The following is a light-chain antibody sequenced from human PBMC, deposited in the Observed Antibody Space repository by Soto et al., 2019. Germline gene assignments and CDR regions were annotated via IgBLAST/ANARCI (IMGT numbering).Light chain of an antibody. J-gene: IGLJ1*01. V-gene: IGLV1-47*01. CDR2: RDT. CDR1: SSNVGANL. Sequence: QSVLSQPPSASGTPGQRVIISCSGSSSNVGANLVYWYQQFPGAAPKVVIYRDTQRPSGVPDRFSGSKSGTSASLAISGLRSEDEADYYCAAWDDSLNGLYVFGTGTKVTVL. CDR3: AAWDDSLNGLYV.